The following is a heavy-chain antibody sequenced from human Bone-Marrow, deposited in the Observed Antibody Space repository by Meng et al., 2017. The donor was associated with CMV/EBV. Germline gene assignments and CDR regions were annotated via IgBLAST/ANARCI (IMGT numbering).Heavy chain of an antibody. CDR3: ARWEIAAAGTYLDY. Sequence: GESLKISCAASGFTFSDSYMSWIRQAPGKGLEWVAVISYDGSNKYYADSVKGRFTISRDNSKNTLYLQMNSLRAEDTAVYYCARWEIAAAGTYLDYWGQGTLVTVSS. J-gene: IGHJ4*02. CDR2: ISYDGSNK. V-gene: IGHV3-30-3*01. D-gene: IGHD6-13*01. CDR1: GFTFSDSY.